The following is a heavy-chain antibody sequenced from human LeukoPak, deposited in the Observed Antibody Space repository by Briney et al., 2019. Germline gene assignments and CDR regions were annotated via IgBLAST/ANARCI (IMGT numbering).Heavy chain of an antibody. Sequence: HPGGSLRLSCAASGFTFSSYAMSWVRQAPGKGLEWVSAISGSGGSTYYADSVKGRFTISRDNSKNTLYLQMNSLRAEDTAVYYCAKSPIWTVTAIHGYYYYMDVWGKGTTVTVSS. CDR2: ISGSGGST. D-gene: IGHD4-11*01. V-gene: IGHV3-23*01. CDR1: GFTFSSYA. J-gene: IGHJ6*03. CDR3: AKSPIWTVTAIHGYYYYMDV.